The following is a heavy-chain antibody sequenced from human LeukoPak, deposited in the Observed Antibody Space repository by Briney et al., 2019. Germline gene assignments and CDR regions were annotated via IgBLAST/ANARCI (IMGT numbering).Heavy chain of an antibody. V-gene: IGHV1-69*13. CDR2: IIPIFGTA. D-gene: IGHD6-19*01. Sequence: ASVKVSCKASGGTFSSYAISWVRQAPGQGLEWMGGIIPIFGTANYAQKFQGRVTITADESTSTAYMELSSLRSEDTAVYYCARDGSGWSSDYWGQGTLATVSS. CDR3: ARDGSGWSSDY. CDR1: GGTFSSYA. J-gene: IGHJ4*02.